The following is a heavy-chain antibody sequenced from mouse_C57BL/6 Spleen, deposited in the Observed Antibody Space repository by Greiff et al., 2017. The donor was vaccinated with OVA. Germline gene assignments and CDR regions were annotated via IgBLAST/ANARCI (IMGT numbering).Heavy chain of an antibody. CDR1: GYTFTSYW. V-gene: IGHV1-5*01. Sequence: EVHLVESGTVLARPGASVKMSCKTSGYTFTSYWMHWVKQRPGQGLEWIGAIYPGNSDTSYNQKFKGKAKLTAVTSASTAYMELSSLTNEDSAVYYCTTIYYDYDGDFDYWGQGTTLTVSS. CDR2: IYPGNSDT. D-gene: IGHD2-4*01. J-gene: IGHJ2*01. CDR3: TTIYYDYDGDFDY.